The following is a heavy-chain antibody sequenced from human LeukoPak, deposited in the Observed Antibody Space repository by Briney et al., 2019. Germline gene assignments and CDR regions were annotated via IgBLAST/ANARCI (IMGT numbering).Heavy chain of an antibody. J-gene: IGHJ6*03. CDR1: GYTFTSYG. D-gene: IGHD5-24*01. CDR2: ISAYNGNT. V-gene: IGHV1-18*01. CDR3: ARLRRDGFNNCYMDV. Sequence: GASVKVSCTASGYTFTSYGISWVRQAPGQGLEWMGWISAYNGNTNYARKLQGRVTMTTDTSTSTAYMELRRLRSDDTAVYYCARLRRDGFNNCYMDVWGKGTTVTVSS.